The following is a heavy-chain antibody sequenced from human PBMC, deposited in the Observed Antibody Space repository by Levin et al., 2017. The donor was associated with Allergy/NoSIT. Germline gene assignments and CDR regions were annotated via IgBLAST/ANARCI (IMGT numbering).Heavy chain of an antibody. J-gene: IGHJ6*03. CDR2: INHSGST. D-gene: IGHD3-10*01. Sequence: SETLSLTCAVYGGSFSGYYWSWIRQPPGKGLEWIGEINHSGSTNYNPSLKSRVTISVDTSKNQFSLKLSSVTAADTAVYYCARGPGWRSGSSPYYYYYYMDVWGKGTTVTVSS. CDR3: ARGPGWRSGSSPYYYYYYMDV. V-gene: IGHV4-34*01. CDR1: GGSFSGYY.